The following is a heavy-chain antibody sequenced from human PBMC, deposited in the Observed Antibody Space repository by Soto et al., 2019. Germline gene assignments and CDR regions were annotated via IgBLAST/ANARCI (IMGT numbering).Heavy chain of an antibody. D-gene: IGHD6-13*01. CDR1: GFTFSSYA. CDR2: ISYDGSNK. J-gene: IGHJ6*02. CDR3: ARDSASMKYSSSWSLITGYYYYGMDV. V-gene: IGHV3-30-3*01. Sequence: PGGSLRLSCAASGFTFSSYAMHWVRQAPGKGLEWVAVISYDGSNKYYADSVKGRFTISRDNSKNTLYLQMNSLRAEDTAVYYCARDSASMKYSSSWSLITGYYYYGMDVWGQGTTVTVSS.